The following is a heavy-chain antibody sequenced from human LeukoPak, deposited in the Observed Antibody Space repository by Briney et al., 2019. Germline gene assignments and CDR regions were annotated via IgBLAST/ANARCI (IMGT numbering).Heavy chain of an antibody. CDR3: ARSLRVRGVPDYMDV. D-gene: IGHD3-10*01. CDR2: INQDGTEK. Sequence: GGSLRLSCAASGFTFTTYWMSWVRQLPGKGLEWVANINQDGTEKYYVDSVKGRFTISRDNSKNTLYLQMNSLRADDTAVYYCARSLRVRGVPDYMDVWGKGTTVTISS. V-gene: IGHV3-7*03. J-gene: IGHJ6*03. CDR1: GFTFTTYW.